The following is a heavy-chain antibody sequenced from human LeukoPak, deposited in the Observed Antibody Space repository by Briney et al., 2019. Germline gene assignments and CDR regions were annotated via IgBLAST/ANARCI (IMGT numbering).Heavy chain of an antibody. Sequence: GWSLPLSCAASRFTFSSYEMNWVRQAPGKGLEWVSYISSSGSTIYYADSVKGRFTISRDNAKKSLYLQMNSLRAGDTAVYYCARSGLGGAGLRFGTWGQGTLVTVSS. D-gene: IGHD3-16*01. CDR1: RFTFSSYE. CDR3: ARSGLGGAGLRFGT. J-gene: IGHJ5*02. V-gene: IGHV3-48*03. CDR2: ISSSGSTI.